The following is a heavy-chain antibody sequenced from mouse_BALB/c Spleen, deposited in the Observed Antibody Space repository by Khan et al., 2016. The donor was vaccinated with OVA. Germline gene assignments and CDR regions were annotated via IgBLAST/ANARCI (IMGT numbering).Heavy chain of an antibody. CDR3: ANHGSTSAWFAY. V-gene: IGHV1-7*01. Sequence: QVRLQQSGAELAKPGASVKMSCKASGYTFTSYWMHWVKQRPGQGLEWIGYINPSPGYSEYNQKFKDKATLTADKSSSTAYMQLSSLTSDDSAVYYCANHGSTSAWFAYWGQGTLVTVSA. J-gene: IGHJ3*01. D-gene: IGHD1-1*01. CDR2: INPSPGYS. CDR1: GYTFTSYW.